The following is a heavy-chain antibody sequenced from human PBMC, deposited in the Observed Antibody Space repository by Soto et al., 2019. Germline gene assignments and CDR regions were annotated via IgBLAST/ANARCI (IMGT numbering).Heavy chain of an antibody. Sequence: QVQLVQSGAEVKKPGASVKVSCKASGYTFTGYYMHWVRQAPGQGLEWMGWINPNSGGTNYAQKFQGSVTMTRDTTDSTAYKELIRLRSDDTAVYFWAGCHLPYTCRHSIEFEYWGQGTLFTGSS. CDR2: INPNSGGT. V-gene: IGHV1-2*02. D-gene: IGHD2-2*02. J-gene: IGHJ4*02. CDR1: GYTFTGYY. CDR3: AGCHLPYTCRHSIEFEY.